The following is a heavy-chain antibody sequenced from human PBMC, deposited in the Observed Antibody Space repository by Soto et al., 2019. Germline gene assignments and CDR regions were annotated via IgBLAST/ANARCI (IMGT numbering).Heavy chain of an antibody. V-gene: IGHV1-18*01. D-gene: IGHD5-18*01. J-gene: IGHJ6*02. CDR2: ISAYNGNT. Sequence: QVQLVQSGAEVKKPGASVKVSCKASGYTFTSYGISWVRQAPGQGLEWMGWISAYNGNTNYAQKLQGTVTMTTDPSTSTAYMELRSLRSDDTAVYYCARDAGYSYGYLWYYYGMDVWGQGTTVTVSS. CDR1: GYTFTSYG. CDR3: ARDAGYSYGYLWYYYGMDV.